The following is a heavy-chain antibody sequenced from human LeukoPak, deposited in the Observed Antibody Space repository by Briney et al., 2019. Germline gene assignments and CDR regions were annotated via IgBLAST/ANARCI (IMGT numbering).Heavy chain of an antibody. V-gene: IGHV3-33*01. CDR1: GFTFSSYG. CDR3: ARDPRYGSGSYYIGYYYGMDV. J-gene: IGHJ6*02. Sequence: GGSLRLSCAASGFTFSSYGMHWVRQAPGKGLEWVAVMWYDGSNKYYADSVKGRFTISRDNSKNTLYLQMNSLRAEDTAVYYCARDPRYGSGSYYIGYYYGMDVWGQGTTVTVSS. CDR2: MWYDGSNK. D-gene: IGHD3-10*01.